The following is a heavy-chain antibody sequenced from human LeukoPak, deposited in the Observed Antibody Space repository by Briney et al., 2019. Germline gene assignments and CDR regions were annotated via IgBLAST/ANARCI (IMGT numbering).Heavy chain of an antibody. CDR2: IYTSGST. CDR3: ARQVVVPTAIRFAWFDP. J-gene: IGHJ5*02. CDR1: GGSISSYY. D-gene: IGHD2-2*01. V-gene: IGHV4-4*09. Sequence: PSETLSLTCTVSGGSISSYYWSWIRRPPGKGLEWIGYIYTSGSTNYNPSLKSRVTISVDTSKNQFSLKLSSVTAADTAVYYCARQVVVPTAIRFAWFDPWGQGTLVTVSS.